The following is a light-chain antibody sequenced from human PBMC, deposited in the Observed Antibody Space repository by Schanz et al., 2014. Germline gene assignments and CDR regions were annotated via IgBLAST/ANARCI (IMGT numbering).Light chain of an antibody. V-gene: IGKV3-15*01. CDR3: QQYDNWPPWT. CDR2: GAS. CDR1: QSVSNK. Sequence: EIVMTQSPATLSVSPGERATLSCRASQSVSNKLAWYQHKPGQAPRLLIYGASTRATGIPARFSGSGSGTYFTLTISSLQSKDFAVYYCQQYDNWPPWTFGQGTKVELK. J-gene: IGKJ1*01.